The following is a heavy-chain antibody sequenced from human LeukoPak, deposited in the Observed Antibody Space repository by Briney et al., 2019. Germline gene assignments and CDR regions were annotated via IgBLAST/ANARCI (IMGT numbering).Heavy chain of an antibody. J-gene: IGHJ5*02. CDR2: IYSGGTT. CDR1: GFDITNYY. CDR3: ATDGAGFDT. V-gene: IGHV3-53*01. Sequence: GGSLRLSCAASGFDITNYYMSWVRQAPGKGLEWVSVIYSGGTTYYADSVKGRFTISRDNAKKSLYLEMNNLRAEDTAVYYCATDGAGFDTWGQGVLVTVSS.